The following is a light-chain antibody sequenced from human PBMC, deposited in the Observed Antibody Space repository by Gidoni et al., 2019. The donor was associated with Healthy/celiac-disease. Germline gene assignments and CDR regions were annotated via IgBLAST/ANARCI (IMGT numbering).Light chain of an antibody. CDR2: GAS. CDR1: QSVSSSY. Sequence: EIELTQSTGTLSLSQGERATLTCRASQSVSSSYLAWYQKKPGKAPRLLIYGASSRATGIPDRFSGSGSGTDFTLTISRLEPEDFAVYYCQQYGSSPETFGQGTKLEIK. J-gene: IGKJ2*01. V-gene: IGKV3-20*01. CDR3: QQYGSSPET.